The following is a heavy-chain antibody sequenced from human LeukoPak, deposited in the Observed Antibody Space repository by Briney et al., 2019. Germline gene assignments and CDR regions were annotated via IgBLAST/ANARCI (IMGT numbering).Heavy chain of an antibody. Sequence: SETLSLTCTVSGDSVSISNSFWGSIRQPPGKGLEWIGTISYTGRSYYNPSLKSRVTISVDTSRNQFSLRLNSVTAADTAVYYCVRHVGFSSGFDLWGQGTLVTVSS. CDR1: GDSVSISNSF. J-gene: IGHJ4*02. D-gene: IGHD6-19*01. CDR2: ISYTGRS. V-gene: IGHV4-39*01. CDR3: VRHVGFSSGFDL.